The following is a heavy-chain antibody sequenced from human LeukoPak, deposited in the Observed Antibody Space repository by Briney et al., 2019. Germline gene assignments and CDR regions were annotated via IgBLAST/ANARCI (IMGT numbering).Heavy chain of an antibody. CDR1: GFTFSSYG. J-gene: IGHJ6*03. V-gene: IGHV3-30*02. CDR3: AKDRQWLTYYYYMDV. D-gene: IGHD6-19*01. CDR2: IRYDGSNK. Sequence: GGSLRLSCAASGFTFSSYGMHWVRQAPGKGLEWVAFIRYDGSNKYYADSVKGRFTISRDNSKNTLYLQMNSLRAEDTAVYYCAKDRQWLTYYYYMDVWGKGTTVTVPS.